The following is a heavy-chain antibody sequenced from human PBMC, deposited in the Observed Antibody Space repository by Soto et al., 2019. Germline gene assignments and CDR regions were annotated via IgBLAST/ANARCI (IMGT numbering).Heavy chain of an antibody. Sequence: QVHLMQSGADVKKPGSSVKVSCQASGGTFGSYVATWVRQAPGQGLEWMGGFVTQFRTANYAQKFQGRLSITVDKPTNTAYMELSRLTSEDTATYYCVRLVVPGFGSYYGMDVWGQGTTVIVSS. CDR2: FVTQFRTA. CDR1: GGTFGSYV. D-gene: IGHD2-21*01. CDR3: VRLVVPGFGSYYGMDV. V-gene: IGHV1-69*06. J-gene: IGHJ6*02.